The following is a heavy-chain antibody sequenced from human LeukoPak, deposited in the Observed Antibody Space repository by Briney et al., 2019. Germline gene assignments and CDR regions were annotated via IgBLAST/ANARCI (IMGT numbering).Heavy chain of an antibody. CDR1: GFTFSSYA. CDR2: ISGSGGST. Sequence: GGSLRLSCAASGFTFSSYAMSWVRQAPGKGLEWVSAISGSGGSTYYADSVKGRFTISRDNAKNSLYLQMNSLRAEDTAVYYCAREIVSSTCFDYWGQGALVTVSS. CDR3: AREIVSSTCFDY. V-gene: IGHV3-23*01. D-gene: IGHD2-2*01. J-gene: IGHJ4*02.